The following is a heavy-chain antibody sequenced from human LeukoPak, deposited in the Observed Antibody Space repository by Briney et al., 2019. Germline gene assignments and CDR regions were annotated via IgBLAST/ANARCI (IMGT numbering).Heavy chain of an antibody. Sequence: PGGSLRLSCAASGFTVSSNYMSWVRQAPGKGLEWVSVIYSGGSTYYADSVKGRFTISRDNSKNTLYLQMNSLRAEDTAVYYCARGGEMATILPLLWGQGTLVTVSS. CDR3: ARGGEMATILPLL. J-gene: IGHJ4*02. CDR1: GFTVSSNY. CDR2: IYSGGST. D-gene: IGHD5-24*01. V-gene: IGHV3-53*01.